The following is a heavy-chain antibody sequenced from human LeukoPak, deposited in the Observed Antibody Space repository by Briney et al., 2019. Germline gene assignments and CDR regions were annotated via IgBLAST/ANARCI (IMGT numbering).Heavy chain of an antibody. CDR3: AKDLEPPLITMVRGIFDY. V-gene: IGHV3-23*01. J-gene: IGHJ4*02. Sequence: PGGSLRLSCAASGFSFDDYAMHWVRQAPGKGLEWVSAISGSGGSTYYADSVKGRFTISRDNSKNTLYLQVNSLRAEDTAVYYCAKDLEPPLITMVRGIFDYWGQGTLVTVSS. CDR1: GFSFDDYA. D-gene: IGHD3-10*01. CDR2: ISGSGGST.